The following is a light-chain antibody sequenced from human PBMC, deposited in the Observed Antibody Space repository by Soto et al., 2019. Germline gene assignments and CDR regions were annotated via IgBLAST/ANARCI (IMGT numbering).Light chain of an antibody. CDR2: GAS. V-gene: IGKV3-15*01. CDR3: QQYNNWPHT. CDR1: QSVSSN. J-gene: IGKJ5*01. Sequence: EIVMTQSPVTLSVSPGERATLSCRASQSVSSNLAWYQQKPGQAPRLLFYGASARATGIPARCSGGGSGTEFTLTVSSLQSEDFALYYCQQYNNWPHTFGQGTRLVIK.